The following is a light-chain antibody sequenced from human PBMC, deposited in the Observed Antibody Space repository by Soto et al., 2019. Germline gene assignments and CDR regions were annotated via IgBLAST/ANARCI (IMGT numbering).Light chain of an antibody. CDR1: SSNIGSTY. CDR2: RND. Sequence: QSVLTQPPSASGTPGQTVTISCSGSSSNIGSTYVYWYQQLPGTAPKLLIYRNDQRPSGVPDRFSGSKSGTSASLAISGLRSEDEADYYCATWDDSLSGVVFGGGTKLTVL. CDR3: ATWDDSLSGVV. V-gene: IGLV1-47*01. J-gene: IGLJ2*01.